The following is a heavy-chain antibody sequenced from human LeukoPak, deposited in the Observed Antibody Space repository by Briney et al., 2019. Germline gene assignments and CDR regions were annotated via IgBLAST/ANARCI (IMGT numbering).Heavy chain of an antibody. CDR2: MNPNSGNT. Sequence: GASVKVSCTASGYTFTNYDINWVRRATGQGLEWMGWMNPNSGNTGYAQKFQGRVTMTRSTSISTAYMELSSLTSEDTAVYYCARVSLGYCSGGTCYFQDHWGQGTLVTVSS. D-gene: IGHD2-15*01. CDR3: ARVSLGYCSGGTCYFQDH. V-gene: IGHV1-8*01. CDR1: GYTFTNYD. J-gene: IGHJ4*02.